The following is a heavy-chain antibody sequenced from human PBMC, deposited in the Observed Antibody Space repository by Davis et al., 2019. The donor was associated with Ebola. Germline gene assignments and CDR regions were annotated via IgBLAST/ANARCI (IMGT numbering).Heavy chain of an antibody. CDR2: ISSSSSTI. D-gene: IGHD6-6*01. CDR3: ARGEYSSSSGVDY. CDR1: GFTFSSYS. V-gene: IGHV3-48*02. J-gene: IGHJ4*02. Sequence: GESLKISCAASGFTFSSYSMNWVRQAPGKGLEWVSYISSSSSTIYYADSVKGRFTISRDNAKNSLYLQMNSLRDEDTAVYYCARGEYSSSSGVDYWGQGTLVTVSS.